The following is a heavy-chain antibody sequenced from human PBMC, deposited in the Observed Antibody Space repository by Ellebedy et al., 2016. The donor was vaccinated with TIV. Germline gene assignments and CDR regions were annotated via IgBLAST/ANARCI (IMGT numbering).Heavy chain of an antibody. Sequence: ASVKVSCXASGYTFTGYYMHWVRQAPGQGLEWMGWINPNSGGTNYAQKFQGWVTMTRDTSISTAYMELSRLRSDDTAVYYCTKRLLRGAARLGAFDIWGQGTMVTVSS. CDR2: INPNSGGT. V-gene: IGHV1-2*04. D-gene: IGHD6-6*01. CDR3: TKRLLRGAARLGAFDI. CDR1: GYTFTGYY. J-gene: IGHJ3*02.